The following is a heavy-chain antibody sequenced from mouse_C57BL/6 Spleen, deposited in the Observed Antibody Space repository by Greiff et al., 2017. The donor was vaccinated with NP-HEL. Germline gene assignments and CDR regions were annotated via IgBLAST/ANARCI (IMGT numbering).Heavy chain of an antibody. CDR3: AREAEGLAWFAY. V-gene: IGHV1-55*01. J-gene: IGHJ3*01. Sequence: QQPGQGLEWIGDIYPGSGSTNYNEKFKSKATLTVDTSSSTAYMQLSSLTSEDSAVYYCAREAEGLAWFAYWGQGTLVTVSA. CDR2: IYPGSGST.